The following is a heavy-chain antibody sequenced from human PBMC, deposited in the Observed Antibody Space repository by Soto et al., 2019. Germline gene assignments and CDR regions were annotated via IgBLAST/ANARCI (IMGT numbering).Heavy chain of an antibody. CDR1: GFSFSSYW. V-gene: IGHV3-74*01. CDR3: ARDEGQGLMMRGFDM. D-gene: IGHD3-16*01. Sequence: EVQLVESGGALVQPGGSLRLSCAASGFSFSSYWMHWVRQGPGKGPVWVSRINSDGSSINYADSVKGRFTISIDNAKKTLFLQMNSLSVEDTAVYYCARDEGQGLMMRGFDMWGQGTMVTVSS. CDR2: INSDGSSI. J-gene: IGHJ3*02.